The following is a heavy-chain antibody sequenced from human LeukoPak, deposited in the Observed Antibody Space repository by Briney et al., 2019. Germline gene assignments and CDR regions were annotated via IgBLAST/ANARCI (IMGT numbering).Heavy chain of an antibody. CDR3: ARWSSTILYNWFDP. D-gene: IGHD2-2*01. CDR1: GGSISTSNYY. CDR2: IFYSGST. J-gene: IGHJ5*02. V-gene: IGHV4-39*07. Sequence: SETLSLTCTVSGGSISTSNYYWGWIRQPPGKGLEWIGNIFYSGSTYYSPSLRSRVTISLDTSRNQFSLKLNSVTAADTAVYYCARWSSTILYNWFDPWGQGTLVTVSS.